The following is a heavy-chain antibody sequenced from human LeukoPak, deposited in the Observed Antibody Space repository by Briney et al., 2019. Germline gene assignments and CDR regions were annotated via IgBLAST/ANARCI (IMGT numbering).Heavy chain of an antibody. V-gene: IGHV3-33*06. CDR3: AKGASSGWLPTENDY. CDR2: IWYDGSNK. Sequence: PGGSLRLSCAASGFTFSSYGMHWVRQAPGKGLEWVAVIWYDGSNKYYADSVKGRFTISRDNSKNTLYLQMNSLRAEDTAVYYCAKGASSGWLPTENDYWGQGTLVTVSS. CDR1: GFTFSSYG. J-gene: IGHJ4*02. D-gene: IGHD6-19*01.